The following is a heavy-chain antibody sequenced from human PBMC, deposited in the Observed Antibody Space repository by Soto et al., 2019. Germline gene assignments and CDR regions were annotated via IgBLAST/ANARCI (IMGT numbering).Heavy chain of an antibody. CDR1: GFTFSSYG. CDR2: ISYDGSNK. CDR3: AKDRSWSGYYTILEPVFDY. D-gene: IGHD3-3*01. Sequence: GGSLRLSCAASGFTFSSYGMHWVRQAPGKGLEWVAVISYDGSNKYYADSVKGRFTICRDNSKNTLYLQMNSLRAEDTAVYYCAKDRSWSGYYTILEPVFDYWGQGTLVTVSS. J-gene: IGHJ4*02. V-gene: IGHV3-30*18.